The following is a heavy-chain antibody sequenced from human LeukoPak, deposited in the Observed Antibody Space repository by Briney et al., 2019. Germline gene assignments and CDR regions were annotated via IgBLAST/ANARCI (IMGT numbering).Heavy chain of an antibody. J-gene: IGHJ6*03. CDR2: IRYDGSNK. CDR1: GFTFSSYG. D-gene: IGHD1-26*01. CDR3: AKGRGWEASYYYYYMDV. V-gene: IGHV3-30*02. Sequence: GGSLRLSCAASGFTFSSYGMHWVRQAPGKGLEWVAFIRYDGSNKYYTDSVKGRFTISRDNSKNTLYLQMNSLRAEDTAVYYCAKGRGWEASYYYYYMDVWDKGTTVTISS.